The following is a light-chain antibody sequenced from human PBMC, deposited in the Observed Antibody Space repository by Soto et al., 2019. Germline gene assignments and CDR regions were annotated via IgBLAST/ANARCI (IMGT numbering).Light chain of an antibody. V-gene: IGLV2-14*03. CDR3: SSYTSIIAVV. CDR2: DVT. Sequence: QSVLTQPASVSGSPGQSITISCTGTSNDIGPYNYVSWYQQHPGKAPRILIYDVTNRPSGVSDRFSGSKSGRTASLTISGLQAEDEADYYCSSYTSIIAVVFGGGTKLTVL. J-gene: IGLJ2*01. CDR1: SNDIGPYNY.